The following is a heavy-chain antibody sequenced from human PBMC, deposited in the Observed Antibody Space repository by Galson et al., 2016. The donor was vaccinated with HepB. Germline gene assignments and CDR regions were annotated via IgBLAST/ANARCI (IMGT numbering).Heavy chain of an antibody. D-gene: IGHD4-23*01. CDR1: GYTFTSYY. CDR2: INPSGGST. Sequence: SVKVSCKASGYTFTSYYMHWVRQAPGQGLEWMGIINPSGGSTSYAQKFQGRVTMTRDTSTSTVYMELSSLRSEDTAVYYCARELRWLSYYYYGMDVWGQGTTVTVSS. CDR3: ARELRWLSYYYYGMDV. V-gene: IGHV1-46*01. J-gene: IGHJ6*02.